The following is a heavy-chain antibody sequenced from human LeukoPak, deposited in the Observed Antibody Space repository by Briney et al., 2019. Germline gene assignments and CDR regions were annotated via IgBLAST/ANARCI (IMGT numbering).Heavy chain of an antibody. J-gene: IGHJ5*02. D-gene: IGHD4-17*01. CDR1: GYTFTSYY. CDR2: INPNSGGT. CDR3: ARDPVTTRGNWFDP. Sequence: ASVKVSCKASGYTFTSYYIHWVRQAPGQGLEWMGWINPNSGGTNYAQKFQGRVTMTRDTSISTAYMELSRLRSDDTAVYYCARDPVTTRGNWFDPWGQGTLVTVSS. V-gene: IGHV1-2*02.